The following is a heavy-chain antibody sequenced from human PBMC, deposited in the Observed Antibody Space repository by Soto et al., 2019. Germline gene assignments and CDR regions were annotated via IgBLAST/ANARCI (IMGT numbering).Heavy chain of an antibody. CDR1: GGSISSGDYY. Sequence: PSETLSLTCTVSGGSISSGDYYWSWIRQPPGKGLEWIGYIYYSGSTYYNPSLKSRVTISVDTSKNQFSLKLSSVTAADTAVYYCARGRYSNYADYYYYYGMDVWGQGTTVTVSS. J-gene: IGHJ6*02. CDR3: ARGRYSNYADYYYYYGMDV. CDR2: IYYSGST. D-gene: IGHD4-4*01. V-gene: IGHV4-30-4*01.